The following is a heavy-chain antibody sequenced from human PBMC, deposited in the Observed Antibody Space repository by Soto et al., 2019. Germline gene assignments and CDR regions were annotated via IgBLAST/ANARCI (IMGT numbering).Heavy chain of an antibody. CDR1: GLTFSDSY. D-gene: IGHD3-10*01. Sequence: QVQLVESGGGLVKPGGSLRLSCAASGLTFSDSYLNWIRHAPGKGLEWLAYISSSGSSIFYAGSVKGRFTISRDNAKNSLYLHMSSLRAEDTAMYYCARVRFGEWGYAMDVGGQGTTVTVSS. CDR3: ARVRFGEWGYAMDV. J-gene: IGHJ6*02. CDR2: ISSSGSSI. V-gene: IGHV3-11*01.